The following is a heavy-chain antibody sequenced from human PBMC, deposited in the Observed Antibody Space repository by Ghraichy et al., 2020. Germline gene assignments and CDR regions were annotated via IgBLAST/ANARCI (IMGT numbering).Heavy chain of an antibody. CDR2: ISINGRDT. D-gene: IGHD1-7*01. Sequence: GGSLRLSCAASGFNFRDYYMSWIRQAPGKGLEWVSLISINGRDTNYADSVRGRFTISRDNRKSALFLQMNALRADDTAVYYCVREGQELGKSGFDLWGQGTPVTVSS. CDR3: VREGQELGKSGFDL. CDR1: GFNFRDYY. V-gene: IGHV3-11*06. J-gene: IGHJ5*02.